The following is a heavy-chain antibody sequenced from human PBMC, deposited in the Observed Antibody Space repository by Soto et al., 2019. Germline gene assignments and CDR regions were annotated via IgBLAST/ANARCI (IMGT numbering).Heavy chain of an antibody. CDR3: ARDSYGYDAHFDY. CDR1: GFTFSDYY. CDR2: ISSSGSTI. D-gene: IGHD5-12*01. V-gene: IGHV3-11*01. J-gene: IGHJ4*02. Sequence: QGQLVESVRGLVKPGGSLRLYCAASGFTFSDYYMSWIRQAPGKGLEWVSYISSSGSTIYYADSVKGRFTISRDNAKNSLYLQMNSLRAEDTAVYYCARDSYGYDAHFDYWGQGTLVTVSS.